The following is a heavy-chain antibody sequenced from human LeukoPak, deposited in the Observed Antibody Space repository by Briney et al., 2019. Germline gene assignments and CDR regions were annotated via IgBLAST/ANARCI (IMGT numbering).Heavy chain of an antibody. D-gene: IGHD3-22*01. CDR2: ISYDGSNK. CDR1: GFTFSSYG. CDR3: AKGFDYYDSSGTQPPFDY. J-gene: IGHJ4*02. Sequence: GGSLRLSCAASGFTFSSYGMHWVRQAPGKGLEWVAVISYDGSNKYYADSVKGRFTISRDNSKNTLYLQMNSLRAEHTAVYYCAKGFDYYDSSGTQPPFDYWGQGTLVTVSS. V-gene: IGHV3-30*18.